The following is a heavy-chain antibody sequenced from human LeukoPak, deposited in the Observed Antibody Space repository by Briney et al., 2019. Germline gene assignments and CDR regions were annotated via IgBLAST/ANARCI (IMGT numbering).Heavy chain of an antibody. Sequence: APVKASCKASGYTFTGYYMHWVRQSPGQCLAWMGMINPSGDSTTYAQKFQDRVTMTRDTSTSTVYMELSSLLSDDTAVYYCARTAARQDAFNIWGQGAKVTDSS. CDR2: INPSGDST. J-gene: IGHJ3*02. V-gene: IGHV1-46*01. D-gene: IGHD6-25*01. CDR1: GYTFTGYY. CDR3: ARTAARQDAFNI.